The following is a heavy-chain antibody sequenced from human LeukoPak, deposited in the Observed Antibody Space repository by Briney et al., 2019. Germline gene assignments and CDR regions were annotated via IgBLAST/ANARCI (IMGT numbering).Heavy chain of an antibody. CDR1: GFSFGTSS. V-gene: IGHV3-64D*06. CDR3: VKDPFFHYGMDL. J-gene: IGHJ6*02. D-gene: IGHD3-16*01. CDR2: IHHDGSGT. Sequence: GGSLRLFCLASGFSFGTSSMHWIRQTPGKGLEYVSAIHHDGSGTFYTDSVKDRFTISRDNSKNTLYLQMRSLRTEDTAVYYCVKDPFFHYGMDLWGQGTTVTVSS.